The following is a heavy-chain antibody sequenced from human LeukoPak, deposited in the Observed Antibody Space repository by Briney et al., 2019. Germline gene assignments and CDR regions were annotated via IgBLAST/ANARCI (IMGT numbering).Heavy chain of an antibody. Sequence: ASVKVSCKASGYTFTSYYMHWVRQAPGQGLEWMGIINPSGGSTSYAQKFQGRVTMTRDTSTSTVYTELSSLRSEDTAAYYCASAYTMVRGVPDAFDIWGQGTMVTVSS. J-gene: IGHJ3*02. CDR2: INPSGGST. CDR1: GYTFTSYY. CDR3: ASAYTMVRGVPDAFDI. V-gene: IGHV1-46*01. D-gene: IGHD3-10*01.